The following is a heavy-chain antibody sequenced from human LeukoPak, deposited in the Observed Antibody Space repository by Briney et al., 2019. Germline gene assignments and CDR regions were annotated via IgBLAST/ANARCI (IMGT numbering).Heavy chain of an antibody. CDR2: IVVGSGNT. CDR1: GFTFTSSA. Sequence: SVKVSCKASGFTFTSSAMQWVRQARGQRLEWIGWIVVGSGNTNYAQKFQERVTITRDMSTSTAYMELSSLRSEDTAVYYCAAGIVASSGYFDYWGQGTLVTVSS. V-gene: IGHV1-58*02. CDR3: AAGIVASSGYFDY. D-gene: IGHD5-12*01. J-gene: IGHJ4*02.